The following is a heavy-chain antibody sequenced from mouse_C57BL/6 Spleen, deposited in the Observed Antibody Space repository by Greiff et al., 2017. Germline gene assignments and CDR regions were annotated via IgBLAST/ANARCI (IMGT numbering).Heavy chain of an antibody. J-gene: IGHJ2*01. CDR1: GYTFTSYW. CDR3: ARWDYGSSYAY. CDR2: IDPSDSAT. D-gene: IGHD1-1*01. V-gene: IGHV1-52*01. Sequence: VQLQQPGAELVRPGSSVKLSCKASGYTFTSYWMHWVQQTPIQGLEWIGNIDPSDSATHYNQKFKDKATLTVDKSSSTAYMQLSSLTSEDSAVYYCARWDYGSSYAYWGQGTTLTVSS.